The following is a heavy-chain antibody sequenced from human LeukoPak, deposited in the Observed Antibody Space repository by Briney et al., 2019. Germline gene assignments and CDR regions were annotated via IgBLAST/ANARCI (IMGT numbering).Heavy chain of an antibody. CDR2: ISAYNGNT. CDR1: GYTFTGYY. J-gene: IGHJ3*02. CDR3: ATFGEPSDDAFDI. V-gene: IGHV1-18*04. D-gene: IGHD3-10*01. Sequence: GASVKVSCKASGYTFTGYYMHWVRQAPGQGLEWMGWISAYNGNTNYAQKLQGRVTMTTDTSTSTAYMELRSLRSDDTAVYYCATFGEPSDDAFDIWGQGTMVTVSS.